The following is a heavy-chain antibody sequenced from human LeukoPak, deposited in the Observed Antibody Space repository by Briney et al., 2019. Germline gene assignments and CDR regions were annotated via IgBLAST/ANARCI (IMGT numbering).Heavy chain of an antibody. CDR2: IIPIFGTA. J-gene: IGHJ4*02. D-gene: IGHD4-23*01. Sequence: SVKVSCEASGGTFSSYAISWVRQAPGQGLEWMGGIIPIFGTANYAQKFQGRVTITTDESTSTAYMELSSLRSEDTAVYHCARSSDYGGTFRLDYWGQGTLVTVSS. CDR1: GGTFSSYA. CDR3: ARSSDYGGTFRLDY. V-gene: IGHV1-69*05.